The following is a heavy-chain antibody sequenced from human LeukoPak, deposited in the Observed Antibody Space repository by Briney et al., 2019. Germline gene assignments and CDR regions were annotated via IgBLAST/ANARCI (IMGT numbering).Heavy chain of an antibody. CDR2: IYYSGST. V-gene: IGHV4-59*12. J-gene: IGHJ6*02. CDR3: ARDGLYYCYYGMDV. CDR1: GGSISSYY. Sequence: SETLSLTCTVSGGSISSYYWSWIRQPPGKGLEWIGYIYYSGSTNYNPSLKSRVTMSVDTSKNQFSLKLSSVTAADTAVYYCARDGLYYCYYGMDVWGQGTTVTVSS.